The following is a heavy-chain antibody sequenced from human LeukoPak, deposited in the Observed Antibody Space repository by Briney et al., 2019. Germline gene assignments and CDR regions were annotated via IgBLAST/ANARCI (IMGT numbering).Heavy chain of an antibody. CDR1: GFSFSSYW. CDR3: ARDALHTAHFDY. CDR2: INIDGSTT. V-gene: IGHV3-74*01. D-gene: IGHD5-18*01. J-gene: IGHJ4*02. Sequence: GGSLRLSCAASGFSFSSYWMHWVRQAPGKGLVWVSRINIDGSTTTYADSVKGRFTISRDNAKNTLSLQMNSLRADDTAVYYCARDALHTAHFDYWGQGTLVTVSS.